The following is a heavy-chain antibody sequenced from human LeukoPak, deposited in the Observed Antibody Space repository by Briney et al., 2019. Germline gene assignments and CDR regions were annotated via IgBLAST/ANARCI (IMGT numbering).Heavy chain of an antibody. CDR3: TKDSIIVNSWGFDL. CDR2: ISRNGGST. V-gene: IGHV3-64*04. J-gene: IGHJ5*02. Sequence: PGGSLRLSCSASGFTFNSYPVHWVRQAPGKGLEYVSGISRNGGSTYYADSVKGRLTISRDNAENTVYLEMSDLRVEDTALYYCTKDSIIVNSWGFDLWGQGTLVTVSS. CDR1: GFTFNSYP. D-gene: IGHD2-2*01.